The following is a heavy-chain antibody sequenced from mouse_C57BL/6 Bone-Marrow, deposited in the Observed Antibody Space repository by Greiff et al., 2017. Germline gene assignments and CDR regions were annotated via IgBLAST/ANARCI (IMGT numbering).Heavy chain of an antibody. CDR1: GFTFSSYG. Sequence: EVNVVESGGDLVKPGGSLKLSCAASGFTFSSYGMSWVRQTPDKRLEWVATISSGGSYTYYPDSVKGRFTISRDNAKNTLYLQMSSLKSEDTAMYYCARHRYGSSSWYFDVWGTGTTVTVSS. V-gene: IGHV5-6*01. D-gene: IGHD1-1*01. CDR3: ARHRYGSSSWYFDV. J-gene: IGHJ1*03. CDR2: ISSGGSYT.